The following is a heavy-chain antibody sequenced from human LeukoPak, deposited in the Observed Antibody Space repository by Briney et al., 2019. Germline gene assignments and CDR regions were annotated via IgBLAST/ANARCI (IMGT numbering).Heavy chain of an antibody. CDR2: ISSSSSYI. CDR3: ARDWIDDAFDI. V-gene: IGHV3-21*01. J-gene: IGHJ3*02. CDR1: GFTFSSYS. D-gene: IGHD2-2*03. Sequence: GGSLRLSCAASGFTFSSYSMNWVRQAPGKGLEWVSSISSSSSYIYYADSVKGRFTISRDNAKNSLYLQMNSLRAEDTAVYYCARDWIDDAFDIWGQGTMVTVSS.